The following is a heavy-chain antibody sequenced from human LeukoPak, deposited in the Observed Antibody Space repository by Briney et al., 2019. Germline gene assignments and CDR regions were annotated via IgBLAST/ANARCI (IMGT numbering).Heavy chain of an antibody. CDR1: GFTFSSYA. V-gene: IGHV3-30*04. Sequence: QPGRSLRLSCAASGFTFSSYAMHWVRQAPGKGLEWVAVISHDGSNKYYADSVKGRFTISRDNSKNTLYLQMNSLRAEDTAVYYCARSKEGAFDIWGQGTMVTVSS. J-gene: IGHJ3*02. CDR3: ARSKEGAFDI. CDR2: ISHDGSNK.